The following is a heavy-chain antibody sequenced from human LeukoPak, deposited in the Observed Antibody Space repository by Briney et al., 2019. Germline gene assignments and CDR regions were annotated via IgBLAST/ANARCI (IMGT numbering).Heavy chain of an antibody. J-gene: IGHJ4*02. V-gene: IGHV4-39*07. D-gene: IGHD1-26*01. Sequence: SETLSLTCTVSGGSISTTNYYWGWIRQPPGKGLEWIGSIYYSGSTYYNPSLKSRVTISVDTSKNQFSLKLSSVTAADTAVYYCARGSRRELLRAPFDYWGQGTLVTVSS. CDR2: IYYSGST. CDR1: GGSISTTNYY. CDR3: ARGSRRELLRAPFDY.